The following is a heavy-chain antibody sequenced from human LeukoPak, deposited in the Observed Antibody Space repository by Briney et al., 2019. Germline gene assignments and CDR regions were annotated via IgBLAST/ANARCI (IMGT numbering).Heavy chain of an antibody. D-gene: IGHD3-3*02. CDR1: GFTFSSYA. V-gene: IGHV4-34*01. CDR3: ARGLHFWSGYSGRCFDY. CDR2: INHSGST. J-gene: IGHJ4*02. Sequence: GSLRLSCAASGFTFSSYAMSWVRQAPGKGLEWIGEINHSGSTNYNPSLKSRVTISVDTSKNQLSLKLSSVTAADTAVYYCARGLHFWSGYSGRCFDYWGQGTLVTVSS.